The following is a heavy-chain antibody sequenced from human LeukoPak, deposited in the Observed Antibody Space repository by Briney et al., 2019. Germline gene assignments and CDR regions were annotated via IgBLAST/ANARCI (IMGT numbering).Heavy chain of an antibody. Sequence: ETLSLTCTVSGGSLSSYWSWIRQPAGKGLEWIGRIYGSGTTTYNPSRKSRVSMSIDTAKNQFSLKLMSVTAADTAVYYCARDSGTTGEVKFDRWGQGTLVTVSS. CDR3: ARDSGTTGEVKFDR. CDR2: IYGSGTT. CDR1: GGSLSSY. V-gene: IGHV4-4*07. J-gene: IGHJ5*02. D-gene: IGHD3-10*01.